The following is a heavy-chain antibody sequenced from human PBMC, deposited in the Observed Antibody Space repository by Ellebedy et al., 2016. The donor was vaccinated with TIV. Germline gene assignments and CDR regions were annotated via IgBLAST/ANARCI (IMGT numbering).Heavy chain of an antibody. CDR3: ARERMVRGVTYSAYHGMDV. CDR1: GFTFSSYW. J-gene: IGHJ6*02. V-gene: IGHV3-7*01. D-gene: IGHD3-10*01. Sequence: GESLKISXAVSGFTFSSYWISWVRQAPGKGLEWVANIKQDGSEKYYVDSVKGRFTISRDNAKNSLYLQMNSLRAEDTAVYYCARERMVRGVTYSAYHGMDVWGQGTTVTVSS. CDR2: IKQDGSEK.